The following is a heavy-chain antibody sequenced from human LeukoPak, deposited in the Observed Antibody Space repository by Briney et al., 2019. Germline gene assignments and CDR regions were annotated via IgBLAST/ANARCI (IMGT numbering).Heavy chain of an antibody. D-gene: IGHD3-10*01. CDR3: ARFGYTSGTETGYFFDY. J-gene: IGHJ4*02. CDR2: IIPLFGTA. Sequence: SVTVSFKASGGTFTKYAISWVRQAPGQGLEWMGGIIPLFGTANSAQKFQGRLAITADESTSTAYMELSSLTSEDTAVYYCARFGYTSGTETGYFFDYWGQGTLVTVSS. CDR1: GGTFTKYA. V-gene: IGHV1-69*13.